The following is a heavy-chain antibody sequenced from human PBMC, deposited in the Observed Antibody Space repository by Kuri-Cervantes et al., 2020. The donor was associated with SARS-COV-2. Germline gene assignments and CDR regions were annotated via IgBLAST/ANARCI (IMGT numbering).Heavy chain of an antibody. Sequence: GESLKISCAASGFTFSSYGMHWVRQAPGKGLEWVAFIRYDGSNKYYADSVKGRFTISRGNSKNTLYLQMNSLRAEDTAVYYCARSGGSGPSRHPLPPIALDYWGQGTLVTVSS. D-gene: IGHD2-15*01. CDR1: GFTFSSYG. J-gene: IGHJ4*02. CDR3: ARSGGSGPSRHPLPPIALDY. V-gene: IGHV3-30*02. CDR2: IRYDGSNK.